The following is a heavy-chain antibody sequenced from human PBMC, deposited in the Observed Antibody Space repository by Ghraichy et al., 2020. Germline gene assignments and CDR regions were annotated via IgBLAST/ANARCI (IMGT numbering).Heavy chain of an antibody. J-gene: IGHJ4*02. V-gene: IGHV3-7*01. Sequence: GGSLRLSCAASGFTFNTYWMNWVRLAPGKGLEWVANIKQDGSATNYVDSIKGRFTISRDNAQNLLYLEMNSLRAEDTAVYYCAGGSGYIIDYWGQGTLVTVSS. D-gene: IGHD5-12*01. CDR2: IKQDGSAT. CDR3: AGGSGYIIDY. CDR1: GFTFNTYW.